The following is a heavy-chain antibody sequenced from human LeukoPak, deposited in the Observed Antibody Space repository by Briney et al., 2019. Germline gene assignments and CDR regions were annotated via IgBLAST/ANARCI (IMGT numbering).Heavy chain of an antibody. J-gene: IGHJ3*02. Sequence: GASVKVSCKVPGYTLTELSMHWVRQAPGKGLEWMGGFDPEDGETIYAQKFQGRVTMTEDTSTDTAYMELSSLRSEDTAVYYCATLRSYWYSSSWYVAFDIWGQGTMVTVSS. V-gene: IGHV1-24*01. D-gene: IGHD6-13*01. CDR1: GYTLTELS. CDR2: FDPEDGET. CDR3: ATLRSYWYSSSWYVAFDI.